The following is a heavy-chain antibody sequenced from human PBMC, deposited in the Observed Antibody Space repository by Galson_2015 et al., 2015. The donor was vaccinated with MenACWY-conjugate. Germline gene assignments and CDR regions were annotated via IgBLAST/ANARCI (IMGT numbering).Heavy chain of an antibody. V-gene: IGHV3-23*01. Sequence: SLRLSCAASGFTFSSYAMNWVRQAPGKGLEWVSAISGSGSSTYYADSVKGRFTISRDNSKNTLYLQMNSLRAEDTAVYYCAKDRFKYYGMDVWGQGTTVTVSS. CDR1: GFTFSSYA. CDR2: ISGSGSST. CDR3: AKDRFKYYGMDV. D-gene: IGHD3-3*01. J-gene: IGHJ6*02.